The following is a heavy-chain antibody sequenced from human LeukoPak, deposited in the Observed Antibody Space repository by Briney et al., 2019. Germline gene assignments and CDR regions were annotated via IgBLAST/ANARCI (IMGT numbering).Heavy chain of an antibody. J-gene: IGHJ4*02. CDR2: INPNSGVT. CDR1: AYTFTVYY. V-gene: IGHV1-2*02. D-gene: IGHD6-13*01. CDR3: ARVAKAAAGNCFDY. Sequence: ASVKVSCKASAYTFTVYYMHWVGQAPGQGLEWWGWINPNSGVTDYAQKFKGRVTMTRATAINPASMGLSQLRSYETAVHYCARVAKAAAGNCFDYWGQGTLVTVSS.